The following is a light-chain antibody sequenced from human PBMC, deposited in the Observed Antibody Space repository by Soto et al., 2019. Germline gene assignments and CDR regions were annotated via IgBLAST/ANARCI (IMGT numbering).Light chain of an antibody. V-gene: IGLV1-47*01. CDR3: AAWDDSLL. J-gene: IGLJ2*01. CDR2: RNN. Sequence: QPVLTQPPSASGTPGQRVTISCSGSSSNIGSNYEYWYQQLPGTAPKLLIYRNNQRPSGVPDRFSGSKSGTSDSLAISGLRSEDEADYYCAAWDDSLLFGGGTKLTVL. CDR1: SSNIGSNY.